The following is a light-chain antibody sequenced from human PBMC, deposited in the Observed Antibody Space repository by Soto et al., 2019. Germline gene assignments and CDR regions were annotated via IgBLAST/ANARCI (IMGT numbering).Light chain of an antibody. CDR2: AAS. J-gene: IGKJ5*01. V-gene: IGKV1D-12*01. Sequence: DVQMTQSPSSVSASVGDRVTITFRASRDLSGWLAWYQQKPGKAPKLLISAASSLQSGVPSRFSGSGSGTDFTLTIRSLQPEDFATYYCQQPISFPITFGQGTRLEI. CDR1: RDLSGW. CDR3: QQPISFPIT.